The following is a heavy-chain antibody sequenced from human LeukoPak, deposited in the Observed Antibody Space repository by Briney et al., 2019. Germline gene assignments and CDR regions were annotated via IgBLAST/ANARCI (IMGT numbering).Heavy chain of an antibody. CDR1: GGSISSGGYY. CDR2: IYYSGST. J-gene: IGHJ3*02. Sequence: SETLSLTCTVSGGSISSGGYYWSWIRQHPGKGLEWIGYIYYSGSTYYNPSLKSRVTISVDTSKNQFSLKLSSVTAADTAVYYCARQNKRSYSSGYYYHDAFDIWGQGTMVTVSS. D-gene: IGHD3-22*01. CDR3: ARQNKRSYSSGYYYHDAFDI. V-gene: IGHV4-31*03.